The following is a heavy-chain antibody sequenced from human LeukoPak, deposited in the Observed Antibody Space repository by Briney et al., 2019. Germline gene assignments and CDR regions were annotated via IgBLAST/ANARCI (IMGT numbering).Heavy chain of an antibody. V-gene: IGHV1-69*05. CDR2: IIPIFGTA. D-gene: IGHD2-21*01. CDR3: ARQLSESIKPPDY. Sequence: ASVKVSCKASGGTFSSYAISWVRQAPGQGLEWMGGIIPIFGTANYAQKFQGRVTMTRDTSTSTVYMELSSLRSEDTAVYYCARQLSESIKPPDYWGQGTLVTVSS. CDR1: GGTFSSYA. J-gene: IGHJ4*02.